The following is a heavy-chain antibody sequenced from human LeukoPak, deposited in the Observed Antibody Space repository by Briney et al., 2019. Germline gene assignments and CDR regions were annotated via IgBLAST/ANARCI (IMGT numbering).Heavy chain of an antibody. Sequence: GGSLRLSCAVSGFTVTNNYMSWVRQAPGKGLEYVSVIYSDGGTFYSESVKGRFTISRDYSKNTLYLQMHSLRADDTAVYYCARDSTGPAFWGQGTLVTVSS. D-gene: IGHD2-8*02. CDR3: ARDSTGPAF. J-gene: IGHJ4*02. V-gene: IGHV3-53*01. CDR2: IYSDGGT. CDR1: GFTVTNNY.